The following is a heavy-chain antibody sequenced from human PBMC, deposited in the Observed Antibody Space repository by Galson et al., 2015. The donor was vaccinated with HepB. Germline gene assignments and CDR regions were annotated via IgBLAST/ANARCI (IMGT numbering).Heavy chain of an antibody. J-gene: IGHJ3*02. CDR3: ARDAKRHYESSGYYVPDAFDI. Sequence: SLRLSCAASGFTFSSYGMSWVRQAPGKGLEWVSYISTGSSTIYYADSVKGRFSISRDNTKNSLYLQMNSLRAEDTAVYYCARDAKRHYESSGYYVPDAFDIWGQGAMVTVSS. D-gene: IGHD3-22*01. CDR1: GFTFSSYG. V-gene: IGHV3-48*04. CDR2: ISTGSSTI.